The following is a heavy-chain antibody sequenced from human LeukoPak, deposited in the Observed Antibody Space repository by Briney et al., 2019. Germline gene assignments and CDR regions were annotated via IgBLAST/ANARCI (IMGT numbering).Heavy chain of an antibody. CDR3: ARDIVVVPAAMYSLYYYYYYMDV. V-gene: IGHV1-46*01. J-gene: IGHJ6*03. Sequence: ASVKVSCKASGYTFTSYYMHWVRQAPGQGLEWMGIINPSGGGTSYAQKFQGSVTMTRDTSTSTVYMELSSLRSEDTAVYYCARDIVVVPAAMYSLYYYYYYMDVWGKGTTVTVPS. CDR1: GYTFTSYY. CDR2: INPSGGGT. D-gene: IGHD2-2*01.